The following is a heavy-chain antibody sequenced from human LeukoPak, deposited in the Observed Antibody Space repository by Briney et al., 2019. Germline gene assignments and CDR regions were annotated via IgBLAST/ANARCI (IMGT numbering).Heavy chain of an antibody. D-gene: IGHD3-10*01. CDR1: GFTFSSYA. J-gene: IGHJ4*02. CDR2: INNSGGST. Sequence: GGSLRLSCAASGFTFSSYAMSWVRQAPGKGLEWVSTINNSGGSTYYADSVKGRFSISRDNSKNTLYLQMNSLRAEDTAVYYCAKGRNLGGVGPPPDYWGQGTLVTVSS. CDR3: AKGRNLGGVGPPPDY. V-gene: IGHV3-23*01.